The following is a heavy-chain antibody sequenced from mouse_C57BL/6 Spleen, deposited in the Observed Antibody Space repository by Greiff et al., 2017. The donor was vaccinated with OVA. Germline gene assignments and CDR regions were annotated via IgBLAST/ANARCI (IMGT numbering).Heavy chain of an antibody. CDR2: IYPGSGST. Sequence: QVQLQQPGAELVKPGASVKMSCKASGYTFTSYWITWVKQRPGQGLEWIGDIYPGSGSTNYNEKFKSKATLTVDTSSSTAYMQLSSLSSEDSAVYYCAREDYGNYFYYYAMDYWGQGTSVTVSS. V-gene: IGHV1-55*01. CDR1: GYTFTSYW. D-gene: IGHD2-1*01. J-gene: IGHJ4*01. CDR3: AREDYGNYFYYYAMDY.